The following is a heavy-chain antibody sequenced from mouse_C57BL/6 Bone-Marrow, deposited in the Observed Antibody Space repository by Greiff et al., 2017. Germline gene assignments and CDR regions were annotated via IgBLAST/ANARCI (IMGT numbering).Heavy chain of an antibody. CDR2: IDPETGGT. V-gene: IGHV1-15*01. Sequence: VQLQQSGAELVRPGASVTLSCKASGYTFTDYEMHWVKQTPVHGLEWIGAIDPETGGTAYNQKFKGKAILTAAKSSSPAYMALRSLTSEDSAVYYCTRPHITAGGLGFAYWGQGTLVTVSA. J-gene: IGHJ3*01. CDR1: GYTFTDYE. CDR3: TRPHITAGGLGFAY. D-gene: IGHD1-1*01.